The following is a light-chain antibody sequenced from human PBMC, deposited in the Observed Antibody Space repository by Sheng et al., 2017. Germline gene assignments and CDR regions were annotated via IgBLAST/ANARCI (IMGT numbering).Light chain of an antibody. V-gene: IGKV3-15*01. CDR1: QSIASN. CDR2: NAF. CDR3: QQYNNWPPWT. J-gene: IGKJ1*01. Sequence: EVVMTQSPATLSVSPGERVTLSCWASQSIASNLAWYQQKPGQAPRLLIYNAFTRATDIPARFSGSGSGAEFTLTISSLQSEDFAVYYCQQYNNWPPWTFGPRDQGGNQT.